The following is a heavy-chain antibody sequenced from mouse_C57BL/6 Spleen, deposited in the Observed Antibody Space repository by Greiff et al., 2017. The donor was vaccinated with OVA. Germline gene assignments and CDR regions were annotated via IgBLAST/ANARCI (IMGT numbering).Heavy chain of an antibody. CDR1: GFTFTDYY. J-gene: IGHJ2*01. CDR3: ARGDYGSSYFDY. CDR2: IRNKANGYTT. Sequence: EVQGVESGGGLVQPGGSLSLSCAASGFTFTDYYMSWVRQPPGKALEWLGFIRNKANGYTTEYSASVKGRFTISRDNSQSILYLQMNALRAEDSATYYCARGDYGSSYFDYWGQGTTLTVSS. D-gene: IGHD1-1*01. V-gene: IGHV7-3*01.